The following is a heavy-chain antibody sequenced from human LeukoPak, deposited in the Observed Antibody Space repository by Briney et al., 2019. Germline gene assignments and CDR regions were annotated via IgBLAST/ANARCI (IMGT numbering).Heavy chain of an antibody. V-gene: IGHV3-74*01. D-gene: IGHD3-22*01. CDR3: ARGMSYYYDSSGYYTH. CDR2: INSDGSST. Sequence: GGSLRLSCAASGFTFSSYWMHWVRQAPGKGLVGVSRINSDGSSTIYADSVKGRFTISRDNAKNTLYLQMNSLRAEDTAVYYCARGMSYYYDSSGYYTHWGQGTLVTVSS. CDR1: GFTFSSYW. J-gene: IGHJ4*02.